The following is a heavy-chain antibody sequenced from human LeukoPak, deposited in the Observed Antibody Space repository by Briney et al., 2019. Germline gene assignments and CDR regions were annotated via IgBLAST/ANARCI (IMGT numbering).Heavy chain of an antibody. Sequence: PGGSLRLSCAASGVTFSTYAMCWVRQAPGKGLEWVSVISGSGASTYNADSVKGRFTISRDNSKNTLYLQTNSLRAEDTAVYYCAKGVATRPLYYFAYWGQGTLVTVSS. CDR1: GVTFSTYA. V-gene: IGHV3-23*01. CDR2: ISGSGAST. CDR3: AKGVATRPLYYFAY. D-gene: IGHD6-6*01. J-gene: IGHJ4*02.